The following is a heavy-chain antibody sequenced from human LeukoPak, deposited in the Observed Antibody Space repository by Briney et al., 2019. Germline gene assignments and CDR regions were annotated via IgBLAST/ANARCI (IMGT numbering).Heavy chain of an antibody. CDR1: GGSISSYY. Sequence: SETPSLTCTVSGGSISSYYWSWIRQPPGKGLEWIGYIYYSGSTNYNPSLKSRVTISVDTSKNQFSLKLNSVTAADTAVYYCARHWGDGYVRAFDIWGRGTMVTVSS. V-gene: IGHV4-59*08. CDR2: IYYSGST. J-gene: IGHJ3*02. CDR3: ARHWGDGYVRAFDI. D-gene: IGHD5-24*01.